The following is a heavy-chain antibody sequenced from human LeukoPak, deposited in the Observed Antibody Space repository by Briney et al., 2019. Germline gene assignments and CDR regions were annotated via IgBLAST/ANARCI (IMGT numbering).Heavy chain of an antibody. CDR3: ASYYGSGSYYTDPPDAFDI. CDR2: INPNSGGT. Sequence: ASVRVSCKASGYTFTGYYMHWVRQAPGQGLEWMGWINPNSGGTNYALKFQGRVTMTRDTSISTAYMELSRLRSDDTAVYYCASYYGSGSYYTDPPDAFDIWGQGTMVTVSS. V-gene: IGHV1-2*02. J-gene: IGHJ3*02. CDR1: GYTFTGYY. D-gene: IGHD3-10*01.